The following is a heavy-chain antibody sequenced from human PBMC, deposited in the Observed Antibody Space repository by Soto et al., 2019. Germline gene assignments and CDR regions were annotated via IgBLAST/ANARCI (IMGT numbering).Heavy chain of an antibody. CDR1: GFTFSSYG. CDR3: AILTPSVGATRLFY. V-gene: IGHV3-30*03. Sequence: GGSLRLSCAASGFTFSSYGMHWVRQAPGKGLEWVAVISDDGSNKYYADSVKGRFTISRDNSKNTLYLQMNSLRAEDTAVYYCAILTPSVGATRLFYWGQGTLVTVSS. CDR2: ISDDGSNK. D-gene: IGHD1-26*01. J-gene: IGHJ4*02.